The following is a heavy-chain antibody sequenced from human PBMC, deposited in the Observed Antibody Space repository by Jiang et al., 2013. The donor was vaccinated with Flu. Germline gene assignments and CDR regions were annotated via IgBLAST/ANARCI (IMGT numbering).Heavy chain of an antibody. V-gene: IGHV3-74*01. CDR1: GFTFSSYW. D-gene: IGHD1-26*01. CDR2: INSDGSRT. Sequence: GGPLRLSCAASGFTFSSYWMHWVRQVPGKGLVWVSRINSDGSRTSYADSVKGRFTISRDNAKNTLHLQMNSLRAEDTAVYYCARVGTGSYYWFDPWGQGTLVTVSS. CDR3: ARVGTGSYYWFDP. J-gene: IGHJ5*02.